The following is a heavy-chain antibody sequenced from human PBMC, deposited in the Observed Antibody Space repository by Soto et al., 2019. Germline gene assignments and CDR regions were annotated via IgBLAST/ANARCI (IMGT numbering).Heavy chain of an antibody. Sequence: HPGGSLRLSCAAPGFTFSNYAMNWVRQAPGKGLEWVSFISGSGGSTYYADSVKGRFTISRDNSKNTLYLQMNSLRGEDTAVYYCARRSSGWYFDYWGQGTLLTVSS. CDR2: ISGSGGST. V-gene: IGHV3-23*01. J-gene: IGHJ4*02. CDR3: ARRSSGWYFDY. D-gene: IGHD6-19*01. CDR1: GFTFSNYA.